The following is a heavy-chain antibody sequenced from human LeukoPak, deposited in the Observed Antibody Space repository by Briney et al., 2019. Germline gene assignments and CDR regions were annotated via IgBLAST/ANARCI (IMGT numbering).Heavy chain of an antibody. V-gene: IGHV3-23*01. J-gene: IGHJ4*02. CDR2: ISGSGGST. D-gene: IGHD6-25*01. Sequence: GRSLRLSCAASGFTFSSYSMNWVRQAPGKGLEWVSAISGSGGSTYYADSVKGRFTISRDNSKNTLYLQMNSLRAEDTAVYYCAKDSGSGGDFDYWGQGTLVTVSS. CDR3: AKDSGSGGDFDY. CDR1: GFTFSSYS.